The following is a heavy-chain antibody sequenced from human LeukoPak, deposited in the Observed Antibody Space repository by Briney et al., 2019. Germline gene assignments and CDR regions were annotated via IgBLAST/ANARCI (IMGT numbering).Heavy chain of an antibody. D-gene: IGHD3-9*01. J-gene: IGHJ5*02. CDR2: INDVSADI. V-gene: IGHV3-21*05. CDR3: AATRGDDILTGYLT. Sequence: GGSLRLSCAASEFTFSLYAMNWVRQAPGKGLEWISYINDVSADIHYADSVKGRFTISRDNAKNTLYLQMNSLRAEDTAVYYCAATRGDDILTGYLTWGQGTLVTVSS. CDR1: EFTFSLYA.